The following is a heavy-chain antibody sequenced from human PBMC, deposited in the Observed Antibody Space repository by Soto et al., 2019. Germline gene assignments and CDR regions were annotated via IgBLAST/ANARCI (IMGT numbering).Heavy chain of an antibody. Sequence: EVQLVESGGGLVQPGRSLRLSCAASGFSFRNYAMHWVRRAPGKGLEWVSGISWHSGTIGYADSVRGRFTISRDNAKNSLYLQMNSLRPEDTALYYCLKEKLYSNYEYYFDYWGQGTLVTVSS. CDR2: ISWHSGTI. J-gene: IGHJ4*02. V-gene: IGHV3-9*01. CDR3: LKEKLYSNYEYYFDY. D-gene: IGHD4-4*01. CDR1: GFSFRNYA.